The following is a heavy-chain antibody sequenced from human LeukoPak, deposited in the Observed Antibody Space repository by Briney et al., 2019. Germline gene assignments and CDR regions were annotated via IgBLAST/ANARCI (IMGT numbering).Heavy chain of an antibody. Sequence: GESLKISCKSSGYSFTSYWIGWVRQMPGKGLEWMGIIYPGDSDTRYSPSFQGQVTISADKSISTAYLQWSSLKASDTAMYYCARGYCSGGSCYPSDYWGQGTLVTVSS. J-gene: IGHJ4*02. D-gene: IGHD2-15*01. CDR2: IYPGDSDT. CDR1: GYSFTSYW. V-gene: IGHV5-51*01. CDR3: ARGYCSGGSCYPSDY.